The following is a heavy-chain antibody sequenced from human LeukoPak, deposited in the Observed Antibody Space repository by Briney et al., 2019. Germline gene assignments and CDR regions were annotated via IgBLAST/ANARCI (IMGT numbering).Heavy chain of an antibody. D-gene: IGHD4-17*01. V-gene: IGHV3-23*01. J-gene: IGHJ6*02. CDR2: ISGSGGST. CDR3: AKAWTVTNYYYGMDV. Sequence: PGGSLRLSCAASGFTFSSYAMSWVRQAPGKGLEWVSAISGSGGSTYYAYSVKGRFTISRDNSKNKLYLQMNSLRAEDTAVYYCAKAWTVTNYYYGMDVWGRRTTVTVSS. CDR1: GFTFSSYA.